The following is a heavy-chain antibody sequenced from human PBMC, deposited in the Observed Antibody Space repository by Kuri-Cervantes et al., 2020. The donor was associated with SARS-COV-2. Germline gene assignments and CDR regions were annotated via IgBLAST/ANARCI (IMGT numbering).Heavy chain of an antibody. V-gene: IGHV4-30-4*08. CDR3: ARGLVRVFEWPPDY. Sequence: SCTVSGGSISSGDYYWGWIRQPPGKGLEWIGYIYYSGSTYYNPSLKSRVTISVDTSKNQFPLKLSSVTAADTAVYYCARGLVRVFEWPPDYWGQGTLVTVSS. CDR1: GGSISSGDYY. J-gene: IGHJ4*01. D-gene: IGHD3-3*01. CDR2: IYYSGST.